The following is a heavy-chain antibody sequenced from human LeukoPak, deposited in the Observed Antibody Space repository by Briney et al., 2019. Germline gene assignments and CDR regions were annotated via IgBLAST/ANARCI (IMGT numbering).Heavy chain of an antibody. V-gene: IGHV3-30*02. J-gene: IGHJ4*02. Sequence: PGGSLRLSCAASGLTFSNYGMHWVRQAPGKGLEWVTFIQYDGSHKQYVDSVKGRFTISRDNAKNSLYLQMNSLRAEDTAVYYCARDKGIQLWYHFDYWGQGTLVTVSS. D-gene: IGHD5-18*01. CDR1: GLTFSNYG. CDR3: ARDKGIQLWYHFDY. CDR2: IQYDGSHK.